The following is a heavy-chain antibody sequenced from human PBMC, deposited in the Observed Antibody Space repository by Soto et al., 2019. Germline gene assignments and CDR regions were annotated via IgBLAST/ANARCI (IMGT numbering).Heavy chain of an antibody. V-gene: IGHV1-69*01. J-gene: IGHJ6*02. CDR1: GGTFSSYA. CDR3: ARDEHIVVVTAIHYYYYGMDV. CDR2: IIPIFGTA. D-gene: IGHD2-21*02. Sequence: QVQLVQSGAEVKKPGSSVKVSCKASGGTFSSYAISWVRQAPGQWLEWMGGIIPIFGTANYAQKFQGRVTITADESKSTAYMELSSLRSEDTAVYYCARDEHIVVVTAIHYYYYGMDVWGQGTTVTVSS.